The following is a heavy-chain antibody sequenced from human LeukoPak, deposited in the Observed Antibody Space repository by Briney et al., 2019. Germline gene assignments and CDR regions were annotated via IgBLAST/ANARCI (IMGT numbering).Heavy chain of an antibody. CDR3: ARGAATPTPFDY. V-gene: IGHV1-69*13. CDR1: GYTFTGYY. D-gene: IGHD2-15*01. CDR2: IIPIFGTT. Sequence: ASVKVSCKASGYTFTGYYMHWVRQAPGQGLEWMGGIIPIFGTTNYAQKFQGRVTITADESTSTAYMELSSLRSEDTAVYYCARGAATPTPFDYWGQGTLVTVSS. J-gene: IGHJ4*02.